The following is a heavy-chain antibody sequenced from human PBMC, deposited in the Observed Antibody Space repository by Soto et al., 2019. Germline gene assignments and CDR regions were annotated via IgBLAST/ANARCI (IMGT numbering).Heavy chain of an antibody. J-gene: IGHJ3*02. V-gene: IGHV5-10-1*01. CDR2: IDPSDSYT. D-gene: IGHD2-21*01. CDR1: GYSLTSYW. CDR3: ARLHSHPAYCGDNCASRTRAFDI. Sequence: GESGKICCXGSGYSLTSYWISWVRQMPGKGLEWMGRIDPSDSYTNYSPSFQGHVTISADKSISTAYLQWSSLKASDTAMYYCARLHSHPAYCGDNCASRTRAFDIWGQGTMVTVSS.